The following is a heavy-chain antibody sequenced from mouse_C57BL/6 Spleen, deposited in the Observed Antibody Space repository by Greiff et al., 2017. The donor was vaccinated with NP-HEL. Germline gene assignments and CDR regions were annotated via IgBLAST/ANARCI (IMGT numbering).Heavy chain of an antibody. V-gene: IGHV1-69*01. Sequence: QVQLQQPGAELVMPGASVKLSCKASGYTFTSYWMHWVKQRPGQGLEWIGEIDPSDSYTNYNQKFKGKSTLTVDKSSSTAYMQLSSLTSEDSAVYYCARLDSSGPPWCAYWGQGTLVTVSA. CDR3: ARLDSSGPPWCAY. J-gene: IGHJ3*01. D-gene: IGHD3-2*02. CDR2: IDPSDSYT. CDR1: GYTFTSYW.